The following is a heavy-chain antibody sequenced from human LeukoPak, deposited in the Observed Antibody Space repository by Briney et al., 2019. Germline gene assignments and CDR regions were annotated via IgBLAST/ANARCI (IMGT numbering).Heavy chain of an antibody. V-gene: IGHV3-15*01. CDR1: GFTFSNAW. J-gene: IGHJ4*02. D-gene: IGHD4-17*01. CDR2: IKSKTDGGTT. Sequence: WGSLRLSCAASGFTFSNAWMSWVRQAPGKGLEWVGRIKSKTDGGTTDYAAPVKGRFTISRDDSKNTLYLQMNSLKTEDTAVYYCTTLSDYGDYLYLGATDYWGQGTLVTVSS. CDR3: TTLSDYGDYLYLGATDY.